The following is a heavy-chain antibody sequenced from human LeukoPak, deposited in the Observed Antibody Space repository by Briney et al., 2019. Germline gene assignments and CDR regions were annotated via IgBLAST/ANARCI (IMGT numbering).Heavy chain of an antibody. CDR2: FDPEDGET. Sequence: ASVKVSCKVSGYTLTELSMHWVRQAPGKGLEWMGGFDPEDGETIYAQKFQGRVTMTEDTSTDTAYMELSSLRSEDTAVYYCASWSGYSVLFDYWGQGTLVTVSS. J-gene: IGHJ4*02. D-gene: IGHD3-3*01. CDR1: GYTLTELS. V-gene: IGHV1-24*01. CDR3: ASWSGYSVLFDY.